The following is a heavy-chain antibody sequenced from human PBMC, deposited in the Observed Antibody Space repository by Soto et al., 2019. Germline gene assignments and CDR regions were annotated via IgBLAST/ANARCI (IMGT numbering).Heavy chain of an antibody. CDR2: ISHDGSNT. D-gene: IGHD6-19*01. CDR3: AKDWGSSGWFNWFDP. CDR1: GFTLSNTG. Sequence: QVQLVESGGGVVQPGRPLRLSCVASGFTLSNTGMHWVRQAPGKGLEWVAMISHDGSNTYYGDSVKGRFTISRDNSWNTLYLQMDSLRPEDTSVYYCAKDWGSSGWFNWFDPWGQGTLVTVSS. J-gene: IGHJ5*02. V-gene: IGHV3-30*18.